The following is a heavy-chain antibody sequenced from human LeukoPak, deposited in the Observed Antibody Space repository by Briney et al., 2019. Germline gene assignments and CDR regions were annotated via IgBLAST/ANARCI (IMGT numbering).Heavy chain of an antibody. V-gene: IGHV1-18*01. Sequence: ASVKVSCKASGYTFTSYGISWVRQAPGQGLEWMGWISAYNGSTNYAQKLQGRVTVTTDTSTSTAYMELRSLRSDDTAVYYCARDLSELRFLEWLSHDNWFDPWGQGTLVTVSS. CDR1: GYTFTSYG. J-gene: IGHJ5*02. D-gene: IGHD3-3*01. CDR3: ARDLSELRFLEWLSHDNWFDP. CDR2: ISAYNGST.